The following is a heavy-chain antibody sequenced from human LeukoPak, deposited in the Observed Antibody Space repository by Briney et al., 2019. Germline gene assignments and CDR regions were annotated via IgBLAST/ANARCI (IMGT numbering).Heavy chain of an antibody. Sequence: GESLKISCKGSGYSFTSYWIGWVRQMPGKGLEWMGIIYPGDSDTRYSPSFQGQVTISADKSISTAYLQWSSLKASDTAMYYCARPSQDRNYYYYMDVWGKGTTVTVSS. J-gene: IGHJ6*03. V-gene: IGHV5-51*01. CDR2: IYPGDSDT. D-gene: IGHD2-15*01. CDR1: GYSFTSYW. CDR3: ARPSQDRNYYYYMDV.